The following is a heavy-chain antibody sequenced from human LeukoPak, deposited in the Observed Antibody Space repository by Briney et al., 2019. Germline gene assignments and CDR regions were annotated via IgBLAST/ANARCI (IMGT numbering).Heavy chain of an antibody. J-gene: IGHJ3*02. Sequence: GGSLRLSCAASGFTFSSYAMHWVRQAPGKGLEWVAVISYDGSNKYYADSVKGRFTISRDNSKNTLYLQMNSLRAEDTAVYYCAREPISSGYYFGAFDIWGQGTMVTVSS. CDR1: GFTFSSYA. CDR2: ISYDGSNK. V-gene: IGHV3-30-3*01. D-gene: IGHD3-22*01. CDR3: AREPISSGYYFGAFDI.